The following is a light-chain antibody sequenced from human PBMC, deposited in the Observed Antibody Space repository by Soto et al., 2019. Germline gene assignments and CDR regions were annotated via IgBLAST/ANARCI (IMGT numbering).Light chain of an antibody. CDR3: QQRSNWPIT. CDR1: QSVSSY. Sequence: ESVLTRSPGTLSLSPGERATLSCRASQSVSSYLAWYQQKPGQAPRLLIYDASNRATGIPARFSGSGSGADFTLTISSLEPEDFAVYYCQQRSNWPITFGQGTRLEIK. V-gene: IGKV3-11*01. J-gene: IGKJ5*01. CDR2: DAS.